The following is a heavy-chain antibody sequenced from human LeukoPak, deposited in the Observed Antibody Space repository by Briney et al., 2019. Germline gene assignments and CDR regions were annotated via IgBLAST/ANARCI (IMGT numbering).Heavy chain of an antibody. CDR1: GFTFSSCA. Sequence: GGSPRLSCAASGFTFSSCAMNWVRQAPGKGLEWVSAITGSGGSTYYADSVKGRFTISRDNSKNTLYLQMNSLRAEDTAVYYCAKAQVGAILHAFDIWGQGTMVTVSS. D-gene: IGHD1-26*01. V-gene: IGHV3-23*01. CDR3: AKAQVGAILHAFDI. J-gene: IGHJ3*02. CDR2: ITGSGGST.